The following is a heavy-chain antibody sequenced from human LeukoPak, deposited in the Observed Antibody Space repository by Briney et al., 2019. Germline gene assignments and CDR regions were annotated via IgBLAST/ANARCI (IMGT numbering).Heavy chain of an antibody. CDR1: GFTFSSYW. J-gene: IGHJ4*02. CDR3: ARGGSLDY. Sequence: GGSLRLSCAASGFTFSSYWMHWVRQAPGKGLEWVSSISGSSSIIYYADSVKGRFTISRDNAKNSLYLQMNSLRDEDTAVYYCARGGSLDYWGQGTLVTVSS. CDR2: ISGSSSII. V-gene: IGHV3-48*02. D-gene: IGHD1-26*01.